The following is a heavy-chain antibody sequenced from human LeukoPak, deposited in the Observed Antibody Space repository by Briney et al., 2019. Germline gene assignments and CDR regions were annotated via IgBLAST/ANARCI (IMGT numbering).Heavy chain of an antibody. CDR1: GYTFTGYY. V-gene: IGHV1-2*02. J-gene: IGHJ4*02. Sequence: ASVKVSCKASGYTFTGYYMHWARQAPGQGLEWMGWINPNSGGTNYAQKFQGRVTMTRDTSISTAYMELSRLRSDDTAVYYCARPGFLVGESNDYWGQGTLVTVSS. CDR3: ARPGFLVGESNDY. CDR2: INPNSGGT. D-gene: IGHD2-8*02.